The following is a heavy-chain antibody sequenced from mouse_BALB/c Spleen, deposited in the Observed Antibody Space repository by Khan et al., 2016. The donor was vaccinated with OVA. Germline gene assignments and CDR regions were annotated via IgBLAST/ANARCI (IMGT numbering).Heavy chain of an antibody. Sequence: DVKLVESGGDLVKPGGSLKLSCAASGFTFSTYGMSWVRQTPDKRLEWVATVSTGGGYTYYPDSVKGRFTISRDNAKNTLYLQMSGLKSEDTAMFYCTRLADYYDSEGFAYWGQGTLVTVSA. V-gene: IGHV5-6*02. J-gene: IGHJ3*01. D-gene: IGHD1-1*01. CDR2: VSTGGGYT. CDR3: TRLADYYDSEGFAY. CDR1: GFTFSTYG.